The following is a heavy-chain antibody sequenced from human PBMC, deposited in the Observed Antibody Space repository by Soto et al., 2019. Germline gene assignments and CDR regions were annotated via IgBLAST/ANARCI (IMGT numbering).Heavy chain of an antibody. J-gene: IGHJ6*02. CDR1: GGTFSSYA. V-gene: IGHV1-69*13. CDR2: IIPIFGTA. CDR3: ARGEHRWLTYYGMDV. D-gene: IGHD5-12*01. Sequence: SVKVSCKASGGTFSSYAISWVRQAPGQGLEWMGGIIPIFGTANYAQKFQGRVTITADESTSTAYMELSSLRSEDTAVYYCARGEHRWLTYYGMDVWGQGTTVTVSS.